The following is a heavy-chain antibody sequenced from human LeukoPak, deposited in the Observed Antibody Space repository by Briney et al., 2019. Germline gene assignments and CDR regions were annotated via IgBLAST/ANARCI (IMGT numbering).Heavy chain of an antibody. V-gene: IGHV1-69*13. CDR3: AVGSSVVAATSGGDY. Sequence: SMKVSCKASGGTFSSYAISWVRQAPGQGLEWMGGIIPIFGTANYAQKFQGRVTITADESTSTAYMELSSLRSEDTAVYYCAVGSSVVAATSGGDYWGQGTLVTVSS. J-gene: IGHJ4*02. CDR2: IIPIFGTA. D-gene: IGHD2-15*01. CDR1: GGTFSSYA.